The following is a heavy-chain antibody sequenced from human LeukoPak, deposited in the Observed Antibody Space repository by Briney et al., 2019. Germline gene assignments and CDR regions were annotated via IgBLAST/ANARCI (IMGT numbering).Heavy chain of an antibody. CDR3: AKDPSGYRITGMDY. J-gene: IGHJ4*02. CDR2: ISGSGGST. CDR1: GFTFSSYA. V-gene: IGHV3-23*01. Sequence: GGSLRLSCAASGFTFSSYAMSWVRQAPGKGLEWGSAISGSGGSTYYADSVKGRFTISRDNSKNTLYLQMNSLRAEDTAVYYFAKDPSGYRITGMDYWGQGTLVTVSS. D-gene: IGHD1-20*01.